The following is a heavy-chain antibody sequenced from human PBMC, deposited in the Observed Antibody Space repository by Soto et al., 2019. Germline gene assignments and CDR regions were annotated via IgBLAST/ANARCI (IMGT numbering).Heavy chain of an antibody. V-gene: IGHV3-15*01. CDR2: IKSKTDGGTT. D-gene: IGHD1-1*01. J-gene: IGHJ4*02. Sequence: GGSLRLSCAASGFTFSNAWMSWVRQAPGKGLEWVGRIKSKTDGGTTDYAAPVKGRFTISRDDSKNTLYLQMNSLKTEDTAVYYCTTDGLAYNWNDEVDYWGQGTLVTVSS. CDR3: TTDGLAYNWNDEVDY. CDR1: GFTFSNAW.